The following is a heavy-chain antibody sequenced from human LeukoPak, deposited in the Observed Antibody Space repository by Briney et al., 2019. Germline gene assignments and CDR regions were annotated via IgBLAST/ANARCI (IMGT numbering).Heavy chain of an antibody. V-gene: IGHV3-23*01. J-gene: IGHJ4*02. CDR1: GFTFSSYW. D-gene: IGHD5-18*01. CDR3: ARGPGYSYGPYYFDY. Sequence: GGSLRLSCAASGFTFSSYWMHWVRQAPGKGLEWVSAISGSGGSTYYADSVKGRFTISRDNSKNTLYLQMNSLRAEDTAVYYCARGPGYSYGPYYFDYWGQGTLVTVSS. CDR2: ISGSGGST.